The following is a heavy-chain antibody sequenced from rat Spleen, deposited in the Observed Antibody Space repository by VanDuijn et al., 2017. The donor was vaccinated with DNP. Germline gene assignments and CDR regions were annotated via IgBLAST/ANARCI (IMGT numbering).Heavy chain of an antibody. D-gene: IGHD1-1*01. J-gene: IGHJ4*01. Sequence: EVQLVESGGGLVQPGRSLKLSCAASGFTFSNYGMAWVRQAPKKGPEWVASIYEGSKSYYGDSVKGRFTISRDNAKSSLYLQMNSLKSEDTATYYCARHDTTVAHFYAMDAWGQGTSVTVSS. CDR2: IYEGSKS. CDR3: ARHDTTVAHFYAMDA. V-gene: IGHV5-22*01. CDR1: GFTFSNYG.